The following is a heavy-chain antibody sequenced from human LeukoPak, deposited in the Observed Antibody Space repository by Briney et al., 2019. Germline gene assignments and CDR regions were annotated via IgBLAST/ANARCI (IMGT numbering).Heavy chain of an antibody. D-gene: IGHD5-18*01. J-gene: IGHJ6*03. V-gene: IGHV3-30*04. CDR2: ISFHGTDT. CDR3: ARESLGIQLWLRRYYYMDV. CDR1: GFTFISYA. Sequence: HSGGSLRLSCAASGFTFISYAIHWVRQAPGKGLEWVAVISFHGTDTFYADSVKGRFTISRDNSKNTLYLQMNSLRAEDTAVYYCARESLGIQLWLRRYYYMDVWGKGTTVTVSS.